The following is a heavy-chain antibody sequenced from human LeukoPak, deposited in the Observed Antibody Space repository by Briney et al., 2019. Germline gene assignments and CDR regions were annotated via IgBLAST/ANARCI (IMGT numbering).Heavy chain of an antibody. CDR2: IYHSGST. J-gene: IGHJ4*02. D-gene: IGHD4-17*01. CDR1: GYSISSGYY. CDR3: ARIEDGDFLGY. Sequence: SETLSLTCTVSGYSISSGYYWGWIRQPPGKGLEWIGSIYHSGSTYYNPSLKSRVTISVDTSKNQFSLKLSSVTAADTAVYYCARIEDGDFLGYWGQGTLVTVSS. V-gene: IGHV4-38-2*02.